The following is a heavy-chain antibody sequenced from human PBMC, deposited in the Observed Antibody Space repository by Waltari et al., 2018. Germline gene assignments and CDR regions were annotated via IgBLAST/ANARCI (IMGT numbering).Heavy chain of an antibody. V-gene: IGHV4-38-2*01. D-gene: IGHD2-15*01. CDR1: GYSISSGYY. CDR3: ARGGDCSGGSCYSDY. CDR2: IYPSGST. Sequence: QVQLQESGPGLVKPSETLSLTCAVPGYSISSGYYWGWLRQPPGKGLEWIGSIYPSGSTYYTPSLKSRVTISVDTSKNQFSLKLSSVTAADTAVYYCARGGDCSGGSCYSDYWGQGTLVTVSS. J-gene: IGHJ4*02.